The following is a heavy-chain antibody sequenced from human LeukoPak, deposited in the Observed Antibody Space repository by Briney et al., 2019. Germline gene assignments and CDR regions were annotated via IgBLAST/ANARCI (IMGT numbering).Heavy chain of an antibody. CDR2: IYYSGST. CDR1: GGSISSYY. J-gene: IGHJ3*02. CDR3: ARRSQTVIALGAFDI. Sequence: SETLSLTCTVSGGSISSYYWSWIRQPPGKGLEWIGYIYYSGSTNYNPSLKSRVTISVDTSKNQFSLKLSSVTAADTAVYYCARRSQTVIALGAFDIWGQGTMVTVSS. V-gene: IGHV4-59*08. D-gene: IGHD3-16*01.